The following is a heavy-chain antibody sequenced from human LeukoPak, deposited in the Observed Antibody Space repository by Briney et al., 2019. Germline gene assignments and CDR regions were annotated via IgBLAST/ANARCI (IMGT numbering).Heavy chain of an antibody. CDR1: GGSISSYY. CDR3: ARNPSVEMATKDYFDY. V-gene: IGHV4-4*07. D-gene: IGHD5-24*01. Sequence: SETLSLTCTVSGGSISSYYWSWIRQPAGKGLEWIGRIYTSGSTNYNPSLKSRVTISVDTSKNQFSLKLSSVTAADTAVYYCARNPSVEMATKDYFDYWGQGTLVTVSS. CDR2: IYTSGST. J-gene: IGHJ4*02.